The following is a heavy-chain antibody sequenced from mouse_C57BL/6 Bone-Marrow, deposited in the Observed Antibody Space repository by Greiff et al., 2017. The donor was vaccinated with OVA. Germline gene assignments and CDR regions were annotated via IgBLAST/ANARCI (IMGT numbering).Heavy chain of an antibody. Sequence: EVQLQQSGPELVKPGASVKISCKASGYTFTDYYMNWVKQSHGKSLEWIGDINPNNGGTSYNQKFKGKATLTVDKSSSTAYMELRSLTSEDSAVYYCVSYYYGSSPHWYFDVWGTGTTVTVSS. J-gene: IGHJ1*03. V-gene: IGHV1-26*01. CDR1: GYTFTDYY. CDR3: VSYYYGSSPHWYFDV. D-gene: IGHD1-1*01. CDR2: INPNNGGT.